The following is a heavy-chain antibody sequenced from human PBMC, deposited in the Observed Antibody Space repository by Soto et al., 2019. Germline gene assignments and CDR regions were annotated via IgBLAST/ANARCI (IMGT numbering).Heavy chain of an antibody. J-gene: IGHJ4*02. CDR2: MNPNNNNT. Sequence: ASVTGSCKASGYTFTSYDVNWVRQATGQGLEWMGWMNPNNNNTGYAQKFQGRVTMTRNTSISTAYMELSSLGSEDTAVYYCARGPHPYFNEYWGQGTLVTVSS. CDR3: ARGPHPYFNEY. CDR1: GYTFTSYD. D-gene: IGHD2-8*01. V-gene: IGHV1-8*01.